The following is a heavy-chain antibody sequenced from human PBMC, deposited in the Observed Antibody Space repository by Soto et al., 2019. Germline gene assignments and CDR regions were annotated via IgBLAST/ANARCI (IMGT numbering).Heavy chain of an antibody. D-gene: IGHD6-13*01. CDR3: ARDRKQQLALNNRWYYYYYGMDV. J-gene: IGHJ6*02. Sequence: QVQLVQSGAEVKKPGSSVKVSCKASGGTFSSYAISWVRQAPGQGLEWMGGIIPIFGTANYAQKFQGRVTITADESTSTAYMELSSLRSEDTAVYYCARDRKQQLALNNRWYYYYYGMDVWGQGTTVTVSS. V-gene: IGHV1-69*01. CDR1: GGTFSSYA. CDR2: IIPIFGTA.